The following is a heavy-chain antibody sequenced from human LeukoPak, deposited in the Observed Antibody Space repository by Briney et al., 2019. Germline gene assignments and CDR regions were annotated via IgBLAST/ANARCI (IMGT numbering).Heavy chain of an antibody. CDR1: GGSISSYY. V-gene: IGHV4-59*01. Sequence: SETLSLTCTVSGGSISSYYWSWIRQPPGKGLEWIGYIYYSGSTNHNPSLKSRVTISVDTSKNQFSLKLSSVTAADTAVYYCARGPIMVGIDYWGQGTLVTVSS. CDR2: IYYSGST. J-gene: IGHJ4*02. D-gene: IGHD2-21*01. CDR3: ARGPIMVGIDY.